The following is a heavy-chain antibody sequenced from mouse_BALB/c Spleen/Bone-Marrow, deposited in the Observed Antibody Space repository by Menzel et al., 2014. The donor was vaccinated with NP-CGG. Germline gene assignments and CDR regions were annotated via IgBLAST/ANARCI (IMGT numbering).Heavy chain of an antibody. D-gene: IGHD2-3*01. J-gene: IGHJ4*01. Sequence: EVNLVESGGGLVKPGGSLKLSCAASGSTFSSYTMSWVRQTPEKRLEWVATISSGGSYTYYPDSVKGRFTISRDNAKNTLYLQMSSLKSEDTAMYYCTRDLYDGYYYYAMDYWGQGTSVTVSS. CDR3: TRDLYDGYYYYAMDY. V-gene: IGHV5-6-4*01. CDR2: ISSGGSYT. CDR1: GSTFSSYT.